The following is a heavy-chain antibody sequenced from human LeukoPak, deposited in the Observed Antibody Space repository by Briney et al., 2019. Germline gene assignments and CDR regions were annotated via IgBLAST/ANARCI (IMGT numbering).Heavy chain of an antibody. V-gene: IGHV4-39*01. D-gene: IGHD2-2*01. J-gene: IGHJ4*02. CDR3: ARREVVPAATMGEDFDY. Sequence: PSETLSLTCTVSGGSISSSSYYRGWIRQPPGKGLEWIGSIYYSGSTYYNPSLKSRVTISVDTSKNQFSLKLSSVTAADTAVYYCARREVVPAATMGEDFDYWGQGTLVTVSS. CDR1: GGSISSSSYY. CDR2: IYYSGST.